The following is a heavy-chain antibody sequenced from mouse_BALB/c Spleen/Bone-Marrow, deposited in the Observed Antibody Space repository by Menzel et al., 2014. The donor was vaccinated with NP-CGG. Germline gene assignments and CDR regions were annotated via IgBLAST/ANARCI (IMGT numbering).Heavy chain of an antibody. D-gene: IGHD4-1*01. Sequence: VQLQQPGPELVKPGASVKISCKTSGYTFTEYTMHWVKQSHGKSLEWIGGINPNNGGTSYSQTIKGMDTLTVDNAFSTGEMPLRSLTSEDSAVYYCAREARTGAWFPNWGQGTLVTVSA. J-gene: IGHJ3*01. CDR3: AREARTGAWFPN. V-gene: IGHV1-18*01. CDR2: INPNNGGT. CDR1: GYTFTEYT.